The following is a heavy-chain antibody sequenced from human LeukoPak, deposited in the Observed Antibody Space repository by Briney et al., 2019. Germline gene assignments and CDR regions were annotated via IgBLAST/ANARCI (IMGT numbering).Heavy chain of an antibody. V-gene: IGHV3-33*01. CDR2: IWYEGSNK. D-gene: IGHD3-9*01. J-gene: IGHJ4*01. CDR3: ARGEYDILTGYIDQ. Sequence: PGGSLRLSCAASGFTFNSYGMHWVRQAPGKGLEWVAVIWYEGSNKHYADSVRGRFTISRDNSKNMLYLQMNSLRAEDTAVYFCARGEYDILTGYIDQWGRGTLVTVSS. CDR1: GFTFNSYG.